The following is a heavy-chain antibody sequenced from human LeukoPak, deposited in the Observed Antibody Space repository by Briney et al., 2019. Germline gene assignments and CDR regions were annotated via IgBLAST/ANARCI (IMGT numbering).Heavy chain of an antibody. CDR2: INHSGST. CDR1: GGSFSGYY. V-gene: IGHV4-34*01. J-gene: IGHJ4*02. CDR3: ARSYYGSGSLYYFDY. D-gene: IGHD3-10*01. Sequence: SETLSLTCAVYGGSFSGYYWSWIRQPPGKGLEWIGEINHSGSTNYNPSLKSRVTISVDTSKNQFSLKLSSVTAADTAVYYCARSYYGSGSLYYFDYWGQGTLVTVSS.